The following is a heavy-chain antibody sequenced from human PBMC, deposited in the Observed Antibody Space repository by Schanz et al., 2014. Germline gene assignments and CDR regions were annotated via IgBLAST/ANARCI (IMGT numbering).Heavy chain of an antibody. CDR3: AREEGYGYGPGAFDI. D-gene: IGHD5-18*01. CDR2: IGGSGGST. Sequence: EVRLVESGGGLVEPGGSLRLSCSGSGFTFSEVYMSWVRQAPGKGLEWVSGIGGSGGSTDYADSVKGRFTISRDNSKNTLSLQMNSLRAEDTAVYYCAREEGYGYGPGAFDIWGQGTMVTVSS. J-gene: IGHJ3*02. V-gene: IGHV3-23*04. CDR1: GFTFSEVY.